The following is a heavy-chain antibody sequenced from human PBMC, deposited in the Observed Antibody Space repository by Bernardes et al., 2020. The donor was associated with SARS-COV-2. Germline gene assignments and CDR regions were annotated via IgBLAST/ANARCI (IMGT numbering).Heavy chain of an antibody. CDR3: VKRRAIFELWAGNFDY. Sequence: GGSLRLSCAASGFSFHNSGMHWVRQAPGPGLEWVAFISYEGSKKYYLDSLKGRFIISRDYSKNTLYLQMNSLRDDDTAVYYCVKRRAIFELWAGNFDYWGQGTLVTVSS. CDR1: GFSFHNSG. J-gene: IGHJ4*02. CDR2: ISYEGSKK. D-gene: IGHD5-18*01. V-gene: IGHV3-30*18.